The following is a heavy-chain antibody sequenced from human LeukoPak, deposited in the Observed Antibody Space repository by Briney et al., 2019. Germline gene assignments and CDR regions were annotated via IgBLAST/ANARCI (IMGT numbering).Heavy chain of an antibody. Sequence: ASVKVSCKASGYTFTDYDMHWVRQAPGLRLEWMGWINPNSDTNYAQKFQGRVTMTRDTSTSTGYMELTRLTSDDTAVYFCARIRWMDSWGQGTLVTVSS. CDR2: INPNSDT. J-gene: IGHJ5*01. CDR1: GYTFTDYD. CDR3: ARIRWMDS. V-gene: IGHV1-2*02.